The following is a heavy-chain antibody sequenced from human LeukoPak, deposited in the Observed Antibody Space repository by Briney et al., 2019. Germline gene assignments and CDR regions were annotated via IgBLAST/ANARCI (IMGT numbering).Heavy chain of an antibody. Sequence: SETLSLTCTVSGGSISSYYWSWIRQPPGKGLEWIGYIYYSGSTNYNPSLKSRVTISVDTSKNQFSLKLSSVTAADTAVYYCARVLTYYDILTGYDRPYYFDYWGQGTLVTVSS. CDR3: ARVLTYYDILTGYDRPYYFDY. CDR2: IYYSGST. D-gene: IGHD3-9*01. V-gene: IGHV4-59*01. CDR1: GGSISSYY. J-gene: IGHJ4*02.